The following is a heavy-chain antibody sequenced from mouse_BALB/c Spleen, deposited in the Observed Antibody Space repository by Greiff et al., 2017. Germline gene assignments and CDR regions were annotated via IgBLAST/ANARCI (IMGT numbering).Heavy chain of an antibody. D-gene: IGHD2-1*01. CDR2: IYPYNGGT. Sequence: EVKLMESGPELVKPGASVKISCKASGYTFTDYNMHWVKQSHGKSLEWIGYIYPYNGGTGYNQKFKSKATLTVDNSSSTAYMELRSLTSEDSAVYYCARGGGNYVYWYFDVWGAGTTVTVSS. CDR3: ARGGGNYVYWYFDV. V-gene: IGHV1S29*02. CDR1: GYTFTDYN. J-gene: IGHJ1*01.